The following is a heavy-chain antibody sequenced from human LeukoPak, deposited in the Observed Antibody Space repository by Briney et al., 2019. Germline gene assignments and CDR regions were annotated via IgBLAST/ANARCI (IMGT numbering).Heavy chain of an antibody. D-gene: IGHD3-10*01. CDR2: MNPNSGNT. Sequence: ASVKVSCKASGYTFTSYDINWVRQATGQGLEWMGWMNPNSGNTGYAQKFQGRVTMTRNTSISTAYMELSSLRSEDTAVYYCARGPRIITMVRGVRWFDPWGQGTLVTVSS. CDR1: GYTFTSYD. J-gene: IGHJ5*02. CDR3: ARGPRIITMVRGVRWFDP. V-gene: IGHV1-8*01.